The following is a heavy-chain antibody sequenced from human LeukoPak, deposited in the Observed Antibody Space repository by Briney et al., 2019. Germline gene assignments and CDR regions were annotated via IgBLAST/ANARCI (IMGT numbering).Heavy chain of an antibody. V-gene: IGHV4-4*07. D-gene: IGHD2-8*01. CDR1: GDSISSYH. CDR3: GRDVCTNGVCSVVDY. CDR2: LYISGST. Sequence: SETLSLTCTVSGDSISSYHWSWIRQSAGKGLEWIGRLYISGSTIYNPALKSRVTMSVDTSNNQFSLRLSSVTAADTPVYYCGRDVCTNGVCSVVDYWGQGTLVTVSS. J-gene: IGHJ4*02.